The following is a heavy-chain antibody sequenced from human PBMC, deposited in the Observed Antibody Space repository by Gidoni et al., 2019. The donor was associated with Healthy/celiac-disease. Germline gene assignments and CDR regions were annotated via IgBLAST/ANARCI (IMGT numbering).Heavy chain of an antibody. V-gene: IGHV1-69*01. Sequence: QVQLVQSGDEVKKPGSSVKVSCKASGGAFSSYALSWVRQAPGQGLEWMGGIIPIFGTANYAQKFQGRVTITADESTSTAYMELSSLRSEDTAVYYCARVGYCSSTSCYEPYYYYGMDVWGQGTTVTVSS. J-gene: IGHJ6*02. CDR2: IIPIFGTA. CDR3: ARVGYCSSTSCYEPYYYYGMDV. CDR1: GGAFSSYA. D-gene: IGHD2-2*01.